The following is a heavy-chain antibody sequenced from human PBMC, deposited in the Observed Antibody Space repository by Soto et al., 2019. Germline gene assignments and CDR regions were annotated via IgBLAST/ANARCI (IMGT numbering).Heavy chain of an antibody. J-gene: IGHJ3*01. V-gene: IGHV3-7*01. CDR1: GFTFSSYW. CDR2: IKESGSEQ. D-gene: IGHD2-15*01. Sequence: EMQLVESGGGLVQPGGSLRLSCAASGFTFSSYWMAWVRQAPGKGLEWVANIKESGSEQYYVDSVKGRFTISRDNAKNSLYLQMISLRAEDTAVYFCVRDVGRDDHHTFWGQGTMVTVSS. CDR3: VRDVGRDDHHTF.